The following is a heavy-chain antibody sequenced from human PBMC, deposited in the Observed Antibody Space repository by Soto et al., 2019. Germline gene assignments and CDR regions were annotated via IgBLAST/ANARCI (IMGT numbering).Heavy chain of an antibody. CDR3: ERAKIIRGVMDQFDY. J-gene: IGHJ4*02. CDR2: FYSTGST. CDR1: GGSINTGGYF. V-gene: IGHV4-31*03. Sequence: LSLTCTVSGGSINTGGYFWSWIRQHPGKGPEWIGYFYSTGSTYYNPSLESRVTIAVDTSKNQLPLRLSSVTAADTAVYYCERAKIIRGVMDQFDYWGQGTLVNVSS. D-gene: IGHD3-10*01.